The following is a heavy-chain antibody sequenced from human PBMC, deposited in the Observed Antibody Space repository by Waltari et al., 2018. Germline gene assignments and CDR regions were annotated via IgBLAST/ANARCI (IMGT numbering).Heavy chain of an antibody. CDR2: IFYTGST. Sequence: QVQLQESGPGLVKPSETLSLTCTVSGGSISSYYYSWTRQPPGKGLEWVGYIFYTGSTNYNPSLKSRVTISVDTSKNQFSLNLSSVTTADTAVYYCARLSGWSRFFDYWGQGTLVTVSS. V-gene: IGHV4-59*01. CDR3: ARLSGWSRFFDY. D-gene: IGHD6-19*01. CDR1: GGSISSYY. J-gene: IGHJ4*02.